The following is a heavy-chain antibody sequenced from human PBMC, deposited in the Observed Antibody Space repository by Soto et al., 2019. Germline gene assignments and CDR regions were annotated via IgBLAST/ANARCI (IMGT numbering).Heavy chain of an antibody. Sequence: GXSVNGSWNASGYTFIDLYIHWVREAPVQGLEWMGCINPHSGDTNSPPKFQDRVNMTRDTSNSTAYMELKRLYSNDTAGYHCARSGYPGSDHPPAFWGQGTLVTVSS. CDR3: ARSGYPGSDHPPAF. D-gene: IGHD5-12*01. CDR1: GYTFIDLY. CDR2: INPHSGDT. V-gene: IGHV1-2*02. J-gene: IGHJ4*02.